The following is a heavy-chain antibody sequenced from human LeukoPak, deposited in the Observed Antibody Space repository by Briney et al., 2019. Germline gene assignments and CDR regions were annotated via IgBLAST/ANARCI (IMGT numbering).Heavy chain of an antibody. CDR2: MNPNSGNT. J-gene: IGHJ4*02. Sequence: ASVKVSCKASGYTFTSYDINWVRQATGQGLEWMGWMNPNSGNTGYAQKFQGRVTMTRNTSISTAYMELSSLRSEDTAVYYCARRPLYYYDSSGPPVDYWGQGTLVTVSS. CDR1: GYTFTSYD. D-gene: IGHD3-22*01. CDR3: ARRPLYYYDSSGPPVDY. V-gene: IGHV1-8*01.